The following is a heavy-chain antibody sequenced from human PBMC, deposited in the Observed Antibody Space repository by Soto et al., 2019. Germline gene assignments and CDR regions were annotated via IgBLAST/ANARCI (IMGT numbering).Heavy chain of an antibody. Sequence: PGGSLRLSCAASGFTFSSYWMHWVRQAPGKGLVWVSRINSDESTTNYADSVKGRFTISRDNAKNTLYLQMNSLRAEDTAIYYCAKDPNIAARSSWFDPWGQGTLVTVSS. V-gene: IGHV3-74*01. J-gene: IGHJ5*02. CDR1: GFTFSSYW. CDR2: INSDESTT. CDR3: AKDPNIAARSSWFDP. D-gene: IGHD6-6*01.